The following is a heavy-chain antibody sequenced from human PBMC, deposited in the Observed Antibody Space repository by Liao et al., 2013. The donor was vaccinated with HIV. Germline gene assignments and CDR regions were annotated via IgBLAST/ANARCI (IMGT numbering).Heavy chain of an antibody. D-gene: IGHD3-22*01. CDR3: ARARPFYFDSSGYCFDY. V-gene: IGHV4-39*07. CDR2: IYYSGST. Sequence: QVQLQESGPGLVKPSETLSLTCTVSGDSISRYYWGWIRQPPGKGLEWIGSIYYSGSTYYNPSLMSRVTISVDTSKNQFSLKLSSVTAADTAVYYCARARPFYFDSSGYCFDYWGQGTLVTVSS. CDR1: GDSISRYY. J-gene: IGHJ4*02.